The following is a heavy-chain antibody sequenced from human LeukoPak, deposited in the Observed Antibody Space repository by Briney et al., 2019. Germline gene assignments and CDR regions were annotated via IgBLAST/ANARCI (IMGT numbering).Heavy chain of an antibody. D-gene: IGHD4-17*01. Sequence: GASVKVSCKASGYTFTSYAMHWVRQAPGQRLEWMGWINAGNGNTKYSQKFQGRVTITRDTSASTAYMELSSLRSEDTAVYYCARDLGDYGDYGPFAFDIWGQGTMVTVSS. CDR2: INAGNGNT. J-gene: IGHJ3*02. CDR1: GYTFTSYA. CDR3: ARDLGDYGDYGPFAFDI. V-gene: IGHV1-3*01.